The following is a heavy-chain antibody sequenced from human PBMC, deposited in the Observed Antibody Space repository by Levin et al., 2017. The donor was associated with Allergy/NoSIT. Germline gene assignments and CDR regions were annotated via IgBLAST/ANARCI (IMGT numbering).Heavy chain of an antibody. CDR3: ARDLAVNWFDP. Sequence: SQTLSLTCAVSGGSIRSGGYSWSWIRQPPGKGLEWIGYIYHSGSTYYNPSLKSRVTISVDRSKNQFSLKLSSVTAADTAVYHCARDLAVNWFDPWGQGTLVTVSS. J-gene: IGHJ5*02. CDR1: GGSIRSGGYS. D-gene: IGHD6-19*01. CDR2: IYHSGST. V-gene: IGHV4-30-2*01.